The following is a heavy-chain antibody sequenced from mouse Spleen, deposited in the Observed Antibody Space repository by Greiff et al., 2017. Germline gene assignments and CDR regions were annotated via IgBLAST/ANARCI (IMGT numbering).Heavy chain of an antibody. CDR3: AREGWKCFDY. CDR2: IDPSDSYT. V-gene: IGHV1-50*01. J-gene: IGHJ2*01. D-gene: IGHD2-3*01. CDR1: GYTFTSYW. Sequence: VQLQQSGAELVKPGASVKLSCKASGYTFTSYWMQWVKQRPGQGLEWIGEIDPSDSYTNYNQKFKGKATLTVDTSSSTAYMQLSSLTSEDSAVYYCAREGWKCFDYWGQGTTITVSS.